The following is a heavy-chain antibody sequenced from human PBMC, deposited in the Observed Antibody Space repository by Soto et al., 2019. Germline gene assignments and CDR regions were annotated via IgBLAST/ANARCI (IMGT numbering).Heavy chain of an antibody. Sequence: QVHLVQSGTEVKKPGTSMKVSCRASGYTFTSYAINWVRQAPGQGLEWVGRIIAYNGNTHSAQKLQGRVTMTIDTYTSTAYMELRSLRSDDTAVYYCARGHPSNDYSSVSSFYTWGQGTLLTVSA. D-gene: IGHD3-10*01. CDR2: IIAYNGNT. CDR3: ARGHPSNDYSSVSSFYT. J-gene: IGHJ5*02. CDR1: GYTFTSYA. V-gene: IGHV1-18*01.